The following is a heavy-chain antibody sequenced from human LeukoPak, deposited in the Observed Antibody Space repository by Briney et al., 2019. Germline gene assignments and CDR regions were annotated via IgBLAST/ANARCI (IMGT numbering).Heavy chain of an antibody. Sequence: GGSLRLSCAASGFTFSSYAMSWVRQAPGKGLEWVSAISGSGGSTYYADSMKGRFTISRDNSKNTLYLQMNSLRAEDTAVYYCAKDVRLGELYWFDPWGQGTLVTVSS. CDR1: GFTFSSYA. D-gene: IGHD3-16*01. J-gene: IGHJ5*02. CDR2: ISGSGGST. CDR3: AKDVRLGELYWFDP. V-gene: IGHV3-23*01.